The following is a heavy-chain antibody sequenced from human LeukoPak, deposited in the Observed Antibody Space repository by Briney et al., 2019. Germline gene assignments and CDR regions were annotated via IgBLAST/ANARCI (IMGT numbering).Heavy chain of an antibody. CDR2: IYYSGST. CDR3: ANYDYIDYTFDY. Sequence: PSETLTLTCTVSGGSISNSNYYWGWIRQPPGKGLEWIGTIYYSGSTYYNPSLKSRVTISVDTSKNQFSVKLSSVTATDTAVYSCANYDYIDYTFDYWGQGTLVTVSS. CDR1: GGSISNSNYY. D-gene: IGHD4-11*01. J-gene: IGHJ4*02. V-gene: IGHV4-39*01.